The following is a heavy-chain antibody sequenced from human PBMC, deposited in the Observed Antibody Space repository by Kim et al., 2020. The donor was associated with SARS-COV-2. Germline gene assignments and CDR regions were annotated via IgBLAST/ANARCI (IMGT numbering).Heavy chain of an antibody. Sequence: GGSLRLSCAASGFTFGDYWMNWVRQAPGKGLEWVAKINRNGNVIAYVDSVRGRFTISRDDTGKSLHLQMDSLRAEDSAFYYCVSGPPRDSGYEFYFDLWGQGTLVTVAS. J-gene: IGHJ4*02. V-gene: IGHV3-7*03. CDR2: INRNGNVI. CDR3: VSGPPRDSGYEFYFDL. D-gene: IGHD5-12*01. CDR1: GFTFGDYW.